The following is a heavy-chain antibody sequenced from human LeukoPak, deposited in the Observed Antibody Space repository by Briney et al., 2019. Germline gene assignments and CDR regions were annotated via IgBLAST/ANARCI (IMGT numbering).Heavy chain of an antibody. CDR3: AKAGYSYGYFDY. V-gene: IGHV3-23*01. D-gene: IGHD5-18*01. Sequence: GGSLRLSCAASGFTFSSYSMNWVRQAPGKGREWVSAISGSGGSTYYADSVKGRFTISRDNSKNTLYLQMNSLGAEDTAVYYCAKAGYSYGYFDYWGQGTMVTVSS. CDR1: GFTFSSYS. CDR2: ISGSGGST. J-gene: IGHJ4*02.